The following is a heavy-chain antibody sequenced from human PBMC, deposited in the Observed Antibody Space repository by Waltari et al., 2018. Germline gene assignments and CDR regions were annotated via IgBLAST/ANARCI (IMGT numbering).Heavy chain of an antibody. D-gene: IGHD3-10*01. Sequence: EVQLVESGGGLVQPGGSLRLSCAASGFSFSAYWMHWVRQSPGKGLEWVSRIDENGISFPYVDSVQGRFTTSRDNAKNTLYLQMNSLRAEDSAVYYCTRDLYRGSDHWGRGTLVSVSS. J-gene: IGHJ4*02. CDR2: IDENGISF. CDR1: GFSFSAYW. V-gene: IGHV3-74*01. CDR3: TRDLYRGSDH.